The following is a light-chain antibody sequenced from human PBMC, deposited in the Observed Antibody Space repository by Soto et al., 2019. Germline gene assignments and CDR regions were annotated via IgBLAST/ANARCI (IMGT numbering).Light chain of an antibody. J-gene: IGKJ4*01. V-gene: IGKV1-39*01. CDR1: QTISTS. CDR3: QQSYRTPLT. Sequence: DIPMTQSPSSLSASVGDRVTITCRASQTISTSLNWYQQKPGKAPKVLIYDASILESGVPSRFSGSGSGADFTLTISSLQPEDFASYYCQQSYRTPLTFGGGTKVEIK. CDR2: DAS.